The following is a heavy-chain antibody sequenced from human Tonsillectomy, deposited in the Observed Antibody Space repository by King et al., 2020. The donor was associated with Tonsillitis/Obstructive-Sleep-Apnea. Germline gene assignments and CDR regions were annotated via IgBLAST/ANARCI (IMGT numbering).Heavy chain of an antibody. Sequence: VQLVESGGGLVKPGGSLRLSCAASGFTFVAYSMNWVRQAPGKGLEWVSSMDPSSTYIYYAGSVKGRFTISRDNAENSLYLQMNSLRAEDTAVYYCARGGKAAVGKDYWGQGTLVSVSS. V-gene: IGHV3-21*01. CDR3: ARGGKAAVGKDY. D-gene: IGHD6-13*01. CDR2: MDPSSTYI. CDR1: GFTFVAYS. J-gene: IGHJ4*02.